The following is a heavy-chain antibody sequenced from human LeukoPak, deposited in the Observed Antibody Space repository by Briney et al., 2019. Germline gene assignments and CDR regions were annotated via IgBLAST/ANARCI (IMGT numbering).Heavy chain of an antibody. CDR2: IYYSGST. CDR1: RGSISSYY. CDR3: ARTALHDSSGYYSFDY. D-gene: IGHD3-22*01. V-gene: IGHV4-59*12. J-gene: IGHJ4*02. Sequence: SESLSLTCTVSRGSISSYYWSWVRQPPGKGLEWIGYIYYSGSTNYNPSLKSRVTISVDTSKNQFSLKLSSVTAADTAVYYCARTALHDSSGYYSFDYWGQGTLVSVSS.